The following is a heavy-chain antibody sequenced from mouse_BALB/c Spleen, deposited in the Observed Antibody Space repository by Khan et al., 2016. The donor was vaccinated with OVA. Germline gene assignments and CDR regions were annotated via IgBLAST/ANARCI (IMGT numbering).Heavy chain of an antibody. Sequence: EVELVESGPGLVKPSQSLSLTCTVTGYSITSDYAWNWIRQFPGNKLEWMGYITYSGRISYNPSLKSRISITRDTSKNQFFLQLNSVTTEDTATYYCKISNYPVAVDSWGQGTSVTVSS. D-gene: IGHD2-5*01. CDR2: ITYSGRI. J-gene: IGHJ4*01. CDR3: KISNYPVAVDS. V-gene: IGHV3-2*02. CDR1: GYSITSDYA.